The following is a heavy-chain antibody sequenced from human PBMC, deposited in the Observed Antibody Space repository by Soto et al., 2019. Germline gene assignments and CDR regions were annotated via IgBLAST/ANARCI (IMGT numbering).Heavy chain of an antibody. CDR1: GFTFSSYG. Sequence: QVQLVESGGGVVQPGRSLRLSCAASGFTFSSYGMHWVRQAPGKGLEWVAVIWYDGNDKYYADFVKGRFTISRDNAKNTVSLQMNSLRAEDTAAYDGARDRHSSSSGYFEYWGQGTLVTVSS. J-gene: IGHJ4*02. D-gene: IGHD6-6*01. CDR2: IWYDGNDK. V-gene: IGHV3-33*01. CDR3: ARDRHSSSSGYFEY.